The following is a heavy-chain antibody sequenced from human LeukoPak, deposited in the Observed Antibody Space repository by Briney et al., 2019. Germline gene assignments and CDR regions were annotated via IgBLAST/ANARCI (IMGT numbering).Heavy chain of an antibody. CDR1: GFTFSSYS. CDR3: ARERGQDIVLMVYASDFDY. D-gene: IGHD2-8*01. J-gene: IGHJ4*02. Sequence: GGSLRLSCAASGFTFSSYSMNWVRQAPGKGLEWVSSISSSSSYIYYADSVKGRFTISRDNAKNSLYLQMNSLRAEDTAVYYCARERGQDIVLMVYASDFDYWGQGTLVTVSS. V-gene: IGHV3-21*01. CDR2: ISSSSSYI.